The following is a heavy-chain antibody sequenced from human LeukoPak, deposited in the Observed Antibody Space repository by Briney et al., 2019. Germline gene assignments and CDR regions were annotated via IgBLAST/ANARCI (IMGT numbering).Heavy chain of an antibody. CDR1: GYTFTGYY. CDR3: ARGRGYSYGLDY. D-gene: IGHD5-18*01. V-gene: IGHV1-2*04. J-gene: IGHJ4*02. Sequence: ASVKVSCKASGYTFTGYYMHWVRQAPGQGLEWMGWINPNSGGTNYAQKFQGWVTMTRDTSISTAYMEVSRLRSGDTAVYYCARGRGYSYGLDYWGQGTLVTVSS. CDR2: INPNSGGT.